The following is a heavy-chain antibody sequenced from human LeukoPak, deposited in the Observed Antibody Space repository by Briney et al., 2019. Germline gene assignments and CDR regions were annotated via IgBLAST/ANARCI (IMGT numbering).Heavy chain of an antibody. J-gene: IGHJ3*02. V-gene: IGHV4-59*12. D-gene: IGHD1-26*01. CDR3: ARAGRWEGRPHAFDI. CDR2: IYYSGIT. CDR1: AGSISSYY. Sequence: SETLSLTCTVSAGSISSYYWNWIRQPPGKGLEWIGYIYYSGITNYNPSLKSRVTISVGTSKSQFSLTLTSVTAADTALYYCARAGRWEGRPHAFDIGGQGTMVTVSS.